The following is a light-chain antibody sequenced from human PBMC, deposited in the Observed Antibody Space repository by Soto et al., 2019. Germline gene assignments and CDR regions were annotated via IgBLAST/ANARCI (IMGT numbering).Light chain of an antibody. Sequence: QSALTQPPSASGSPGQSVTISCTGTSGDVGAYNSVSWYQQHPGKAPKLMIYEVSNRPSGVSNRFSGSKSGNTASLTISGLRAEDEANYYCGSYSRSTPYVFGTGTKVTAL. V-gene: IGLV2-14*01. CDR2: EVS. CDR1: SGDVGAYNS. J-gene: IGLJ1*01. CDR3: GSYSRSTPYV.